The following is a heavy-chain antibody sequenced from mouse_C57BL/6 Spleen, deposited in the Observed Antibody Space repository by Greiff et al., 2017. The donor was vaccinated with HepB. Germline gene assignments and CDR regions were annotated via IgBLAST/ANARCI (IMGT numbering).Heavy chain of an antibody. CDR3: ARIYYGNPGYFDV. D-gene: IGHD2-1*01. V-gene: IGHV1-61*01. CDR1: GYTFTSYW. CDR2: IYPSDSET. J-gene: IGHJ1*03. Sequence: VKLMESGAELVRPGSSVKLSCKASGYTFTSYWMDWVKQRPGQGLEWIGNIYPSDSETHYNQKFKDKATLTVDKSSSTAYMQLSSLTSEDSAVYYCARIYYGNPGYFDVWGTGTTVTVSS.